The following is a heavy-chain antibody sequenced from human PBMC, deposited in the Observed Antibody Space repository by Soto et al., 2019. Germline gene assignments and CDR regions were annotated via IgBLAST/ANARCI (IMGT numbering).Heavy chain of an antibody. V-gene: IGHV5-51*01. D-gene: IGHD2-15*01. J-gene: IGHJ5*02. CDR1: GYSFPSYW. CDR2: IYPGDSDT. Sequence: GESLKISCKGSGYSFPSYWIGWVRQMPGTGLECMGIIYPGDSDTRYSPSFQGQVTISADKSITTAYLQWSSLKASDTAMYYCARGYCSGGSCYRTGFDPWGQGTLVTVSS. CDR3: ARGYCSGGSCYRTGFDP.